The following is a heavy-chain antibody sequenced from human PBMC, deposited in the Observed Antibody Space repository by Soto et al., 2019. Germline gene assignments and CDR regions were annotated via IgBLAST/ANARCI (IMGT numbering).Heavy chain of an antibody. V-gene: IGHV3-21*01. CDR3: ARYVGTAMVTNGMDV. D-gene: IGHD5-18*01. CDR2: ISSSSSYI. CDR1: GFTFSSYS. Sequence: GGSLRLSCAASGFTFSSYSMNWVRQAPGKGLEWVSSISSSSSYIYYADSVKGRFTISRDNAKNSLYLQMNSLRAEDTAVYYCARYVGTAMVTNGMDVWGQGTTVTVSS. J-gene: IGHJ6*02.